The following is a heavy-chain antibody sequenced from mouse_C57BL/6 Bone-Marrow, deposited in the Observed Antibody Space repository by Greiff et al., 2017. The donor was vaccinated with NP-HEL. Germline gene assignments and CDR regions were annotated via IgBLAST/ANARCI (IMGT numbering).Heavy chain of an antibody. CDR1: GFTFSDYY. CDR2: ISNGGGST. D-gene: IGHD1-1*02. V-gene: IGHV5-12*01. J-gene: IGHJ2*01. Sequence: EVKLVESGGGLVQPGGSLKLSCAASGFTFSDYYMYWVRQTPEKRLEWVAYISNGGGSTYYPDTVKGRFTISRDNAKNTLYLQMSRLKSEDTAMYYCARHGGYPFDYWGKGTTLTVSS. CDR3: ARHGGYPFDY.